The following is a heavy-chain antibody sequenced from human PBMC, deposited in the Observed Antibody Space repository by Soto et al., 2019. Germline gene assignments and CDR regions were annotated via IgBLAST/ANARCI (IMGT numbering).Heavy chain of an antibody. D-gene: IGHD3-22*01. Sequence: SETLSLTCTVSGGSISSYYWSWIRQPPGKGLEWIGYIYYIGGTNYNPALKSRVTISVDTSKNQCSLNLSSVTAADTAVYYCARTCSGYPYYYYYYGMDVWGQGTTVTVSS. CDR3: ARTCSGYPYYYYYYGMDV. V-gene: IGHV4-59*01. CDR2: IYYIGGT. J-gene: IGHJ6*02. CDR1: GGSISSYY.